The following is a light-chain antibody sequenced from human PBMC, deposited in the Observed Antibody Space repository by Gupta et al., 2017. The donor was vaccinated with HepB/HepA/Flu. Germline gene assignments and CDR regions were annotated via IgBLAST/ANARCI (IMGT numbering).Light chain of an antibody. Sequence: EIVFTQSPAALSLSPGERATLSCRASQNIRSSLAWYQHKSGRAPRLLIYDVSIRATGIPVRFDGSESVTDFTLTISSLAPEDVAVYYCQQRSNWPRTFGQGTKVEI. CDR2: DVS. CDR3: QQRSNWPRT. J-gene: IGKJ1*01. CDR1: QNIRSS. V-gene: IGKV3-11*01.